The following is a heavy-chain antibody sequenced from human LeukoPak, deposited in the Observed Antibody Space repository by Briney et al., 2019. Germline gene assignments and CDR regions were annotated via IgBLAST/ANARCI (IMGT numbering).Heavy chain of an antibody. CDR3: ARGSSGYYYSPDY. CDR1: GYTLPNYE. D-gene: IGHD3-22*01. J-gene: IGHJ4*02. CDR2: MNPTSGNT. Sequence: ASVKVSCKASGYTLPNYEINWVRQATGPGLEWMGWMNPTSGNTRYAQNFQGRVTMTRNTSISTAYMELSSLRCEDTGVYYCARGSSGYYYSPDYWGQGTLVTVSS. V-gene: IGHV1-8*01.